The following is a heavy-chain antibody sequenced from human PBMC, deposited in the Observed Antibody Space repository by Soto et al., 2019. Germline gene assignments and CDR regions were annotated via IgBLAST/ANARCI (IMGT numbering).Heavy chain of an antibody. CDR2: ISYHGNNK. Sequence: GSLRLSCAASGFTFSSYGMHWVRQAPGKGLEWVAVISYHGNNKYYADSVKGRFTISRDNSKNTLYLQMNSLRAEDTAVYYCAKDVTYSSGCAGYWGQGTLVTVSS. V-gene: IGHV3-30*18. D-gene: IGHD6-19*01. J-gene: IGHJ4*02. CDR3: AKDVTYSSGCAGY. CDR1: GFTFSSYG.